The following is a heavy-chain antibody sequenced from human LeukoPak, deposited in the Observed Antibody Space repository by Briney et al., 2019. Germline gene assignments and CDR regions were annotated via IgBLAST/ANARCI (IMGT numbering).Heavy chain of an antibody. V-gene: IGHV3-30-3*01. CDR3: ARPSQYYYYFGMDV. J-gene: IGHJ6*02. D-gene: IGHD4-11*01. CDR1: GFTFSSYA. CDR2: ISYGGSNK. Sequence: GGSLRLSCAASGFTFSSYAMHWVRQAPGKGLEWVAVISYGGSNKYYADSVKGRFTISRDNSKNTLYLQMNSLRIEETAVYYCARPSQYYYYFGMDVWGQGTTVTVSS.